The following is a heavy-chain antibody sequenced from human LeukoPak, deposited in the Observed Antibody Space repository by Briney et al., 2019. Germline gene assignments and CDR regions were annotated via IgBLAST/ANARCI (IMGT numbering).Heavy chain of an antibody. J-gene: IGHJ4*02. V-gene: IGHV3-21*01. CDR3: ARDDDSSGQLDY. Sequence: GGSLRLSCAASGFTFSSYAMSWVRQAPGKGLEWVSSISSSSTYIYYADSVKGRFTISRDNAKNSLYLQMNSLRAEDTAMYYCARDDDSSGQLDYWGQGTLVTVSS. D-gene: IGHD3-22*01. CDR1: GFTFSSYA. CDR2: ISSSSTYI.